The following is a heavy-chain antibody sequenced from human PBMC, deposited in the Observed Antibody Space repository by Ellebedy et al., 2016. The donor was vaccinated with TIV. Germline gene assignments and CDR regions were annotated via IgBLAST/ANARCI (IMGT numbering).Heavy chain of an antibody. J-gene: IGHJ4*03. V-gene: IGHV3-13*01. CDR1: GFTFISYD. Sequence: GESLKISCAASGFTFISYDMHWVRQGTGKGLEWVSAIGTAGDTYYPGSVKGRFTISRENAKNSLYLQITSLRAEDTAVYYCARVRFGDTAVDYWGQGTLVTVSS. D-gene: IGHD2-21*01. CDR3: ARVRFGDTAVDY. CDR2: IGTAGDT.